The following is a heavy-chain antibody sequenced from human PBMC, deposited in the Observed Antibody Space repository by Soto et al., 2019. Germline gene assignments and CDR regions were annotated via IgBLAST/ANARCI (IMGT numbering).Heavy chain of an antibody. D-gene: IGHD3-10*01. V-gene: IGHV1-3*01. J-gene: IGHJ6*02. CDR1: GYTFTNYA. CDR2: INPGEGKT. Sequence: WASVKVSCKASGYTFTNYAIHWVRQAPGQKLEWLGWINPGEGKTQYSQKFQGRVTIARDTSATTAYMELSSLRSEDTAEYFCARDPRYYYASGRYYTYYYGMDVWGQGTTVTVSS. CDR3: ARDPRYYYASGRYYTYYYGMDV.